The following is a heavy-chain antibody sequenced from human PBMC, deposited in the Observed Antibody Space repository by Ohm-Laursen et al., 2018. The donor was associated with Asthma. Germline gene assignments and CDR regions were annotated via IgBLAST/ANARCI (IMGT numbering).Heavy chain of an antibody. V-gene: IGHV4-61*08. D-gene: IGHD5-24*01. Sequence: GTLSLTCTVSGDSINSDDYYWSWVRQPPGKGLEWIGYIYERGSTNYYPSLKGRVTISLDTSKNQFSLRLSSVTAVDTAVYYCAKGLRYDGYLYGLDVWGHGTTVTVSS. J-gene: IGHJ6*02. CDR3: AKGLRYDGYLYGLDV. CDR2: IYERGST. CDR1: GDSINSDDYY.